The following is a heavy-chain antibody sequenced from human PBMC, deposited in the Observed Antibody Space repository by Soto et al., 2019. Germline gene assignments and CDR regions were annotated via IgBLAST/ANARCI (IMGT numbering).Heavy chain of an antibody. V-gene: IGHV4-34*01. J-gene: IGHJ4*02. Sequence: SETLSLTCAVYGGSFSDYYWTWIRQSPGKGLEWIGEISHSGSTSYNPSLKSRVTISVGTSKKQISRKLNSVTAADTAVYYCTRGQWLDNDWGQGTLVTVSS. CDR1: GGSFSDYY. CDR3: TRGQWLDND. D-gene: IGHD6-19*01. CDR2: ISHSGST.